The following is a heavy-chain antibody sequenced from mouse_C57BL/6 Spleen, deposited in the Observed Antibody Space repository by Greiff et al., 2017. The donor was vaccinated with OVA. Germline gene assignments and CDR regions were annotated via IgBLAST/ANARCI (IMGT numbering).Heavy chain of an antibody. Sequence: VKLQESGAELVKPGASVKISCKASGYAFSSYWMNWVKQRPGKGLEWIGQIYPGDGDTNYNGKFKGKATLTADKSSSTAYMQLSSLTSEDSAVYFCASNYYGSSGVDYWGQGTSVTVSS. CDR1: GYAFSSYW. CDR3: ASNYYGSSGVDY. D-gene: IGHD1-1*01. J-gene: IGHJ4*01. CDR2: IYPGDGDT. V-gene: IGHV1-80*01.